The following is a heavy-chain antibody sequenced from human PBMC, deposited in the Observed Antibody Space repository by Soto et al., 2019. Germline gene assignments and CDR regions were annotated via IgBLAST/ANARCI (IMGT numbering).Heavy chain of an antibody. D-gene: IGHD3-10*01. CDR1: GFTFSSYA. Sequence: EVQLLESGGGLVQPGGSLRLSCAASGFTFSSYAMSWVRQAPGKGLEWVSIIGVGGGDRYYPESVKCRFTISRDNSRDTLYLEMNSLRDEDTALYYFARVRLGELVWGQGTLVTVSS. CDR3: ARVRLGELV. V-gene: IGHV3-23*01. CDR2: IGVGGGDR. J-gene: IGHJ4*02.